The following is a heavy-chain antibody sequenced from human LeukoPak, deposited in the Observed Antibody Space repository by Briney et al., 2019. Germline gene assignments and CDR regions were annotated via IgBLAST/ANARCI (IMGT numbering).Heavy chain of an antibody. J-gene: IGHJ4*02. CDR3: ARCTRYYGSSGYYYFDY. Sequence: GASVKVSCKASGYDFTKYAVQWVRQAPGQRLEWMGWIDAGNGRTKYSQDFQGRVTITRDTSASIAYMELSSLRSDDMAVYYCARCTRYYGSSGYYYFDYWGQGTLVTVSS. V-gene: IGHV1-3*03. CDR2: IDAGNGRT. CDR1: GYDFTKYA. D-gene: IGHD3-22*01.